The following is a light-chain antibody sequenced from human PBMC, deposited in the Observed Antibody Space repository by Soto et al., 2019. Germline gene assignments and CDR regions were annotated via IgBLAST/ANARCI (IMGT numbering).Light chain of an antibody. CDR1: QSVAFH. CDR3: QQYKKWPPLT. J-gene: IGKJ4*01. V-gene: IGKV3-15*01. CDR2: GAF. Sequence: EIVMTQSPATLSVSPGETATLSCRASQSVAFHLAWYQQKPGQGPRLLIYGAFTRATRIPARFSGSGSGTEFTIPIISLQSEDFSVYYCQQYKKWPPLTFGGGTKVEIK.